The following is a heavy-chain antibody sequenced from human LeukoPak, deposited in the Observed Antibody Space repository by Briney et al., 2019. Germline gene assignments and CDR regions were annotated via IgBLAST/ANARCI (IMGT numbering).Heavy chain of an antibody. CDR1: GYTFSSYG. V-gene: IGHV1-18*01. D-gene: IGHD3-16*01. CDR3: GRGGPGDY. Sequence: ASVKVSCKASGYTFSSYGITWVRQAPGQGLEWMAWISYNGNTYYAQKVQGRVTMTTDTSTSTAYMELRSLRSDDTAVYYCGRGGPGDYWGQGTLVTVSS. J-gene: IGHJ4*02. CDR2: ISYNGNT.